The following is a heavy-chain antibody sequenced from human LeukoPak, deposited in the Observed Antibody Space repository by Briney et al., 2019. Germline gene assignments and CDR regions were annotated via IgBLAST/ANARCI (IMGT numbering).Heavy chain of an antibody. CDR2: ISGGGGST. J-gene: IGHJ4*02. V-gene: IGHV3-23*01. CDR1: RFTFSSYA. D-gene: IGHD3-22*01. CDR3: ARENWVYNWKYDSSGSGINY. Sequence: GGSLRLSCAASRFTFSSYAMSWVRQAPGRVLEWVSTISGGGGSTYYSDSVKGRFTISRDNSKNTLYLQMNSLRAEDTAIYYCARENWVYNWKYDSSGSGINYWGQGTLVTVSS.